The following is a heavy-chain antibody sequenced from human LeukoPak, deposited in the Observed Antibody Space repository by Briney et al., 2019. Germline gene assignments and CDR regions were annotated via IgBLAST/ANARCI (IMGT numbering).Heavy chain of an antibody. Sequence: GGSLRLSCAASGFTFSSYSMNWVRQAPGKGLEWVSSISSSSSYIYYADSVKGRFTISRDNAKNSLFLQMNSPRAEDTALYYCARDIRGSGWYPFDYWGQGTLVTVSS. V-gene: IGHV3-21*01. CDR2: ISSSSSYI. CDR1: GFTFSSYS. CDR3: ARDIRGSGWYPFDY. D-gene: IGHD6-19*01. J-gene: IGHJ4*02.